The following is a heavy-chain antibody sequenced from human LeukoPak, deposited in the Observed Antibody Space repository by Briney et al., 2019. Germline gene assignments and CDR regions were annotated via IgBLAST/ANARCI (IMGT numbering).Heavy chain of an antibody. Sequence: SSVKVSCKASGGTFSSYAISWVRQAPGQGLEWMGGIIPIFGTANYAQKFQGRVTSTTDESTSTAYMELSSLRSEDTAVYYCARGRANWNGGPYYYYMDVWGKGTTVTVSS. CDR3: ARGRANWNGGPYYYYMDV. V-gene: IGHV1-69*05. CDR2: IIPIFGTA. D-gene: IGHD1-20*01. CDR1: GGTFSSYA. J-gene: IGHJ6*03.